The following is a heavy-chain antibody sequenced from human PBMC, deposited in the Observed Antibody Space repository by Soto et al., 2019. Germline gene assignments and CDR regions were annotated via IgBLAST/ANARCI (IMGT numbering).Heavy chain of an antibody. D-gene: IGHD3-16*01. Sequence: EVQLVESGGGLVQPGRSLRLSCAASGFTFDDYAMHWVRQAPGKGLEWVSGISGNSGSIGYADSVKGRFTISRDNAKNHLYLQMNSLRAEDTALYYCAKGLNRGILYAFDIWGQGTMVTVSS. J-gene: IGHJ3*02. CDR1: GFTFDDYA. CDR2: ISGNSGSI. CDR3: AKGLNRGILYAFDI. V-gene: IGHV3-9*01.